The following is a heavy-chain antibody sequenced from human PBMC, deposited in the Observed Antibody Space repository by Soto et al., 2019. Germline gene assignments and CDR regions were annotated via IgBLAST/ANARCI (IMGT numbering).Heavy chain of an antibody. V-gene: IGHV3-30*18. J-gene: IGHJ6*02. D-gene: IGHD5-12*01. Sequence: GGSLRLSCAASGFTFSSYGMHWVRQAPGKGLEWVAVISYDGSNKYYADSVKGRFTISRDNSKNTLYLQMNGLRAEDTAVYYCAKVGVRGYSGYDYYYYYGMDVWGQGTTVTVSS. CDR3: AKVGVRGYSGYDYYYYYGMDV. CDR1: GFTFSSYG. CDR2: ISYDGSNK.